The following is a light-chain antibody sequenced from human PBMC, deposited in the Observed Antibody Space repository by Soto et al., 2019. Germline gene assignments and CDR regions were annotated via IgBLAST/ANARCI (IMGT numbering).Light chain of an antibody. J-gene: IGKJ4*01. V-gene: IGKV3-11*02. Sequence: EIVLTQSPATLSLSPGERVTLSCRASQNIDTYLAWYQQKPGHAPSLLIYDASSRATGLRARFSGSGSGRYVTLTITSLEPEDSAVYYCQHRRNWPLTFGGGTKADIK. CDR2: DAS. CDR3: QHRRNWPLT. CDR1: QNIDTY.